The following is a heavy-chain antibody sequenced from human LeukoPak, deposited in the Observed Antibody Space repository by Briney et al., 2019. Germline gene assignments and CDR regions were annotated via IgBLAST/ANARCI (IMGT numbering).Heavy chain of an antibody. CDR1: GFTFSSYA. J-gene: IGHJ4*02. V-gene: IGHV3-23*01. CDR2: ICGSGGST. D-gene: IGHD5-12*01. CDR3: AKDQVATPILGD. Sequence: PGGSLRLSCAASGFTFSSYAMSWVRQAPGKGLEWVSAICGSGGSTYYADSVKGRFTISTDNSKNTLYLQMNSLRAEDTAVYCCAKDQVATPILGDWGQGTLVTVSS.